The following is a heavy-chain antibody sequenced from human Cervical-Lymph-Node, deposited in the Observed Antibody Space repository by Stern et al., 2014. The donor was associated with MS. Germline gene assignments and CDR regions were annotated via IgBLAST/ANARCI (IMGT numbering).Heavy chain of an antibody. Sequence: EVQLEESGPEVKRPGESLKISCQASGYTFTSYWIGWVRQMPGKGLEWIAIIFPGGSDIRYSPSFQGQVTISADKSSSTAYLQWNNLKAPDTAIYYCARQRYFDYWGQGTLVTVSS. V-gene: IGHV5-51*01. CDR1: GYTFTSYW. CDR2: IFPGGSDI. J-gene: IGHJ4*02. CDR3: ARQRYFDY.